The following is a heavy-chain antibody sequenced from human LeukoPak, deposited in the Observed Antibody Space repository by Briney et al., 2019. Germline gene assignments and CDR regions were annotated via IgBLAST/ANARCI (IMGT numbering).Heavy chain of an antibody. CDR3: ARRWELQY. D-gene: IGHD1-26*01. J-gene: IGHJ4*02. CDR1: GSTFSSYS. V-gene: IGHV3-48*01. CDR2: ISSSSSTI. Sequence: GGSLRLSCAASGSTFSSYSMNWVRQAPGKGLEWVSYISSSSSTIYYADSVKGRFTISRDNAKNSLYLQMNRLRAEDTAVYYCARRWELQYWGQGTLVTVSS.